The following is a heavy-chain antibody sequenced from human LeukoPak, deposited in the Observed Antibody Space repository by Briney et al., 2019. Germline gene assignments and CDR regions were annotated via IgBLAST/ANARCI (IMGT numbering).Heavy chain of an antibody. D-gene: IGHD1-26*01. Sequence: GGSLRLSCAASGFTFSSYDMHWVRQATGKGLEWVSAIGTAGGTYYPGSVKGRFTISRENAKNSLYLQMNSLRAGDTAVYYCARGGTPLVGANYGMDVWGQGTTVTVSS. CDR3: ARGGTPLVGANYGMDV. CDR1: GFTFSSYD. V-gene: IGHV3-13*01. J-gene: IGHJ6*02. CDR2: IGTAGGT.